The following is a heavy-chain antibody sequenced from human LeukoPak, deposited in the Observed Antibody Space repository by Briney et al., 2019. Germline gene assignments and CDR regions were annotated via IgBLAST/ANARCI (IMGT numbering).Heavy chain of an antibody. V-gene: IGHV3-48*02. CDR3: ARDRAYGDY. CDR2: ISSGSSTI. D-gene: IGHD2-8*01. CDR1: GFSFSRYS. J-gene: IGHJ4*02. Sequence: PGGSLRLSCAASGFSFSRYSMIWVRQAPGKGLAWVSYISSGSSTIYYADSVQGRFTISRDNAKNSLYLQMNSLRDEETAVYYCARDRAYGDYWGQGTLVTVSS.